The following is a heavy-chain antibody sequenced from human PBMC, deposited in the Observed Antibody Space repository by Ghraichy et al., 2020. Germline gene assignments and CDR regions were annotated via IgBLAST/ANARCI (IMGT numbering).Heavy chain of an antibody. Sequence: LSLTCAASGFTFSSYSMNWVRQAPGKGLEWVSYISSSSSTIYYADSVKGRFTISRDNAKKSLYLQMNSLRAEDTAVYYCARDFKLIVATSDAFDVWGQGTMVTVSS. J-gene: IGHJ3*01. CDR1: GFTFSSYS. CDR3: ARDFKLIVATSDAFDV. D-gene: IGHD5-12*01. V-gene: IGHV3-48*01. CDR2: ISSSSSTI.